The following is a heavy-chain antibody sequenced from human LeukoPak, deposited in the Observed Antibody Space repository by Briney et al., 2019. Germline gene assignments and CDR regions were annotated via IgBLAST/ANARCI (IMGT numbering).Heavy chain of an antibody. CDR3: ARERTTIVSGTTIGAY. D-gene: IGHD5-24*01. J-gene: IGHJ4*02. CDR2: SSSIGGRT. Sequence: PGGSLRLSCAASGFTFSSHGMNWVRQAPGKGLEWVSGSSSIGGRTYYADSVKGRFTISRDNAKNSLYLQMNSLRADDTAVYYCARERTTIVSGTTIGAYWGQGTLVTVSS. V-gene: IGHV3-23*01. CDR1: GFTFSSHG.